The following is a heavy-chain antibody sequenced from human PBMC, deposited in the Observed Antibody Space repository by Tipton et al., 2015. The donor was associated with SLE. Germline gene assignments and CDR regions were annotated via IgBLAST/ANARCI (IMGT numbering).Heavy chain of an antibody. V-gene: IGHV4-59*01. CDR1: GGSLSGYW. CDR2: ISNSETT. Sequence: TLSLTCTVYGGSLSGYWWSWIRQAPGKGLEWIGYISNSETTNYNPSLKSRVTISVDTSKNQFSLKLRSVTAADTAVYYCARGWGPVGSCFDYWGQGTLVTVSS. J-gene: IGHJ4*02. D-gene: IGHD7-27*01. CDR3: ARGWGPVGSCFDY.